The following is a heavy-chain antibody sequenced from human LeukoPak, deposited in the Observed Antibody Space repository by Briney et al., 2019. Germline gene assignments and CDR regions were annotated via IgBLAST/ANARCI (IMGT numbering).Heavy chain of an antibody. V-gene: IGHV3-23*01. Sequence: GGSLRLSCAASGFTFSSYAMSWVRQAPGKGLEWVSAISGSGDSTYYADSVEGRFTISRDNSKNTLYLQINSLRAEDTAVYYCAKRGGIVGATKRFGLDCWGQGTLVTVSS. CDR3: AKRGGIVGATKRFGLDC. CDR2: ISGSGDST. CDR1: GFTFSSYA. J-gene: IGHJ4*02. D-gene: IGHD1-26*01.